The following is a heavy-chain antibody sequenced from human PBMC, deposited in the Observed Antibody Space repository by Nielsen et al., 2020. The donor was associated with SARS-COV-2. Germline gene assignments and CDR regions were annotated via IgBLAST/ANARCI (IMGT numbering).Heavy chain of an antibody. CDR2: IRSKAYGGTT. Sequence: GESLKISCAASGFTFSNPWMSWFRQAPGKGLEWVGFIRSKAYGGTTEYAASVKGRFTISRDDSKSIAYLQMNSLKTEDTAVYYCTRDHLTLYGDYHFDYWGQGTLVTVSS. CDR3: TRDHLTLYGDYHFDY. D-gene: IGHD4-17*01. CDR1: GFTFSNPW. J-gene: IGHJ4*02. V-gene: IGHV3-49*03.